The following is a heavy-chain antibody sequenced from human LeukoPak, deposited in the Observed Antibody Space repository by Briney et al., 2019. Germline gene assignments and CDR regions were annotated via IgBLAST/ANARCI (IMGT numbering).Heavy chain of an antibody. V-gene: IGHV1-2*06. Sequence: GASVKVSCKPSGYTFASYGISWVRQAPGQGLEWVGRINPNSGGTHYAQTSQGRVIMTRDTSISTAYMELSSLRSDDTAVYYCATSIQNYYDMSGYYIYYDYFHYWGQGALVTVSS. D-gene: IGHD3-22*01. CDR3: ATSIQNYYDMSGYYIYYDYFHY. CDR2: INPNSGGT. J-gene: IGHJ4*02. CDR1: GYTFASYG.